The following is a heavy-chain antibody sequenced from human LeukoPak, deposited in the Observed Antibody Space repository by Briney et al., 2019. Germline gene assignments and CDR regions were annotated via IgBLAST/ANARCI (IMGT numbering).Heavy chain of an antibody. CDR3: ARDRGGYCSGGSCYGIPYFDY. J-gene: IGHJ4*02. D-gene: IGHD2-15*01. V-gene: IGHV3-48*04. CDR1: GFSLSAHW. CDR2: ISTSGSIM. Sequence: GGSLRLSCVVSGFSLSAHWISWVHQAPGKGLEWVSYISTSGSIMYYADSVKGRFTITRDNAKNSLCLQMNSLRAEDTAVYYCARDRGGYCSGGSCYGIPYFDYWGQGTLVTVSS.